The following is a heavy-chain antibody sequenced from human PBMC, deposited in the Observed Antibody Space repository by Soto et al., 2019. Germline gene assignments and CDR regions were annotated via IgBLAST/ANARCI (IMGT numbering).Heavy chain of an antibody. D-gene: IGHD3-3*01. CDR3: ARDFDYFDY. Sequence: QVQLQESGPGLVKPSEPLSLTCTVSGGSVSSGSYYWSWIRQPPGKGLEWIGYIYYTGRTNYNPSLKSRVTISIDTSKNRFSLYLSSVTAGDPAVFCCARDFDYFDYWGQGTLVTVSS. V-gene: IGHV4-61*01. J-gene: IGHJ4*02. CDR1: GGSVSSGSYY. CDR2: IYYTGRT.